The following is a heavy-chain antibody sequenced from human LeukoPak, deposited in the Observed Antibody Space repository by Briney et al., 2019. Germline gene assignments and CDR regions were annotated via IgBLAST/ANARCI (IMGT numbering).Heavy chain of an antibody. J-gene: IGHJ4*02. CDR1: GFTFSSYS. Sequence: GGSLRLSCAASGFTFSSYSMNWVRQAPGKGLEWVSSISSSSSYIYYADSVKGRFTISRDNAKNSLYLQMNSLRAEDTAVYYCARWSIAVAGNPFDYWGQGTLATVSS. CDR2: ISSSSSYI. D-gene: IGHD6-19*01. CDR3: ARWSIAVAGNPFDY. V-gene: IGHV3-21*01.